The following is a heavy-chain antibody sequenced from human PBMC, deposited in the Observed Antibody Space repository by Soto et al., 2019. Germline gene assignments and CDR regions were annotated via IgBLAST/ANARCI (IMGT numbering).Heavy chain of an antibody. D-gene: IGHD1-1*01. CDR1: NGYIGLGDCY. Sequence: TLSHTRISTNGYIGLGDCYRSSVRQPPGKGLEWIGYVFYTGSAYYYNPSLKSRVTISVDTSKNQFSLKLSSVTAADTAVYFCTREPPRCGTLFPYW. CDR3: TREPPRCGTLFPYW. V-gene: IGHV4-30-4*01. J-gene: IGHJ2*01. CDR2: VFYTGSA.